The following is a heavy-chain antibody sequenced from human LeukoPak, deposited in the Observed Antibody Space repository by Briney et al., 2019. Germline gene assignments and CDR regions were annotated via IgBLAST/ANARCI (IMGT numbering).Heavy chain of an antibody. CDR3: ASRGDSSGALEF. CDR2: IYHSGST. CDR1: GYSISSGYY. D-gene: IGHD6-25*01. Sequence: SETLSLTCAVSGYSISSGYYWGWIRQPPGKGLEWIGSIYHSGSTYYNPSLKSRVTISVDTSKNQFSLKLSTVTAADTAVYYCASRGDSSGALEFWGQGTLVTVSS. V-gene: IGHV4-38-2*01. J-gene: IGHJ4*02.